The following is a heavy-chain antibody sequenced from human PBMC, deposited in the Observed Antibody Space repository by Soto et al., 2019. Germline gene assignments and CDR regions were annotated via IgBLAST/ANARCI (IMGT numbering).Heavy chain of an antibody. D-gene: IGHD3-16*02. V-gene: IGHV1-18*01. CDR2: ISAYNGNT. J-gene: IGHJ4*02. CDR3: ARVMITFGGVIVTPDFDY. CDR1: GYTFTSSG. Sequence: APVKASSKAPGYTFTSSGISSARHAPRQGHEWMGWISAYNGNTNYAQKLQGRVTMTTDTSTSTAYMELRSLRSDDTAVYYCARVMITFGGVIVTPDFDYWGQGTLVTVSS.